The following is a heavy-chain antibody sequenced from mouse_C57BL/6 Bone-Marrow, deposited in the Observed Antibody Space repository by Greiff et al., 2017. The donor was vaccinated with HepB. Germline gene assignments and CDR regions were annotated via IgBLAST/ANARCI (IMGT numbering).Heavy chain of an antibody. CDR2: INTGGTYT. CDR1: GFTFSTSG. Sequence: EVKVVESGGDLVKSGGSLKLSCAASGFTFSTSGMSWVRQTPDKRLEWVASINTGGTYTYYSDSVRGRFTISKDTARKTLFLQMSSLKSEDTAIYYCARDRFDYYFDYWGQGTTLTVSS. CDR3: ARDRFDYYFDY. D-gene: IGHD2-14*01. V-gene: IGHV5-6*01. J-gene: IGHJ2*01.